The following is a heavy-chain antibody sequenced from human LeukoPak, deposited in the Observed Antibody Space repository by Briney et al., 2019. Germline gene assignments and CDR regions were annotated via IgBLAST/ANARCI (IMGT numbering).Heavy chain of an antibody. CDR1: GGSFSGYY. D-gene: IGHD3-3*01. CDR2: INHSGST. V-gene: IGHV4-34*01. Sequence: TSETLSLTCAVYGGSFSGYYWSWIRQPLGKGLEWIGEINHSGSTNYNPSLKSRVTISVDTSKNQFSLKLSSVTAADTAVYYCARGRPPPPLRFLEWLPYSGFDYWGQGTLVTVSS. J-gene: IGHJ4*02. CDR3: ARGRPPPPLRFLEWLPYSGFDY.